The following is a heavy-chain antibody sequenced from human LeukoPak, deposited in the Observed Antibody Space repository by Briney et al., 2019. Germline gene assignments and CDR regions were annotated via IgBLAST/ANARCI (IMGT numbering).Heavy chain of an antibody. D-gene: IGHD5-24*01. V-gene: IGHV3-48*01. CDR2: IGIDSGNT. J-gene: IGHJ4*02. Sequence: PGGSLRLSCAASGFIFSDYSMNWVRQAPGKGLEWISYIGIDSGNTNYADSVKGRFTISGDKAKNSLYLQVNSLRVEDTAVYYCARDYKYAFDNWGQGTLVTVSS. CDR3: ARDYKYAFDN. CDR1: GFIFSDYS.